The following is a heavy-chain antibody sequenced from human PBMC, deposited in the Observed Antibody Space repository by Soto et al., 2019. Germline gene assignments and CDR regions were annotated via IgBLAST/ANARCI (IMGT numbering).Heavy chain of an antibody. Sequence: GGSLRLSCAASGFTFSSYGMHWVRQAPGKGLEWVAVISYDGSNKYYADSVKGRFTISRDNSKNTLYLQMNSLRAEDTAVYYCAKDPAYCSGGSCYPAPLDYWGQGTLVTVSS. CDR1: GFTFSSYG. V-gene: IGHV3-30*18. CDR2: ISYDGSNK. D-gene: IGHD2-15*01. CDR3: AKDPAYCSGGSCYPAPLDY. J-gene: IGHJ4*02.